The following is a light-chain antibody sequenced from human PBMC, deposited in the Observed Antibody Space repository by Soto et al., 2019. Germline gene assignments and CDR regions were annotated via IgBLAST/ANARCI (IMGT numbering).Light chain of an antibody. CDR2: DVS. V-gene: IGLV2-14*01. J-gene: IGLJ1*01. Sequence: QSALTQPASVSGSPGQSITISCTGTSSDVGGYNYVSWYQQHPGKAPKLMIYDVSNRPSGVSNRFSGSKSGNTASLTISGLHAEDEAVYYCSSYTSSSTLYVFGTGTKLTVL. CDR1: SSDVGGYNY. CDR3: SSYTSSSTLYV.